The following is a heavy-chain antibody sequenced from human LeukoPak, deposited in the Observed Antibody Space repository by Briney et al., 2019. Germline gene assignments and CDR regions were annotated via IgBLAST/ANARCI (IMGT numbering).Heavy chain of an antibody. Sequence: GGSLRLSCAASGFTFSSYSMNWVRQAPGKGLEWVSSISSSSSYIYYADSVKGRFTISRDNAKNLLYLQMNSLRAEDTAVYYCARVEVGAHYYFDYWGQGTLVTVSS. D-gene: IGHD1-26*01. CDR2: ISSSSSYI. CDR1: GFTFSSYS. V-gene: IGHV3-21*01. CDR3: ARVEVGAHYYFDY. J-gene: IGHJ4*02.